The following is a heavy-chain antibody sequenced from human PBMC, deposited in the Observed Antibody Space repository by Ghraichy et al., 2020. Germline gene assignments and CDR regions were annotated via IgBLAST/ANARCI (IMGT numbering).Heavy chain of an antibody. CDR3: ARSDYDFWSGYYTSRYNWFDP. Sequence: ASVKVSCKASGYTFTGYYMHWVRQAPGQGLEWMGWINPNSGGTNYAQKFQGRVTMTRDTSISTAYMELSRLRSDDTAVYYCARSDYDFWSGYYTSRYNWFDPWGQGTLVTVSS. CDR1: GYTFTGYY. V-gene: IGHV1-2*02. D-gene: IGHD3-3*01. CDR2: INPNSGGT. J-gene: IGHJ5*02.